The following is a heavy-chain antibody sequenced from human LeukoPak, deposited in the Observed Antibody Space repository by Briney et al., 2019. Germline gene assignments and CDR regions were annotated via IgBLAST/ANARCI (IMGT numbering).Heavy chain of an antibody. D-gene: IGHD2-2*01. CDR2: ISGSGGST. V-gene: IGHV3-23*01. CDR3: AKVATRGPFDP. J-gene: IGHJ5*02. Sequence: GGSLRLSCAASGFTFSSCGMSWVRQAPGKGLEWVSAISGSGGSTYHADSVKGRFTISRDNSKNTLYLQMNSLRAEDTAVYYCAKVATRGPFDPWGQGTLVTVSS. CDR1: GFTFSSCG.